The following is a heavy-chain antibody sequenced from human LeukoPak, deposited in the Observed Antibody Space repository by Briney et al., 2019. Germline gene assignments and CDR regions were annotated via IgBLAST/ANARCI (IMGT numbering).Heavy chain of an antibody. J-gene: IGHJ4*02. CDR3: ARVGYGDFLDY. V-gene: IGHV3-21*01. D-gene: IGHD4-17*01. Sequence: GGSLRLSCAASGFTFSSYAMSWVRQAPGKGLEWVSAISGSSSYIYYADSVKGRFTISRDNAKNSLYLQMNSLRAEDTAVYYCARVGYGDFLDYWGQGTLVTVSS. CDR1: GFTFSSYA. CDR2: ISGSSSYI.